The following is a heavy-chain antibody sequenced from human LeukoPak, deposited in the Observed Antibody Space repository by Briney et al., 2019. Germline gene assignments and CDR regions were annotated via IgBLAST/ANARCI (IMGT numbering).Heavy chain of an antibody. CDR1: DDSINNDRYF. Sequence: SETLSLTCSISDDSINNDRYFWGWIRQPPGKGLEWIASINYSGRTYYNPSLNSRLIISVDTAKRQFSLKLTSVTAADTALYFCARDIDDVGALFDFWGQGTLVTVSS. CDR3: ARDIDDVGALFDF. CDR2: INYSGRT. D-gene: IGHD1-26*01. V-gene: IGHV4-39*07. J-gene: IGHJ4*02.